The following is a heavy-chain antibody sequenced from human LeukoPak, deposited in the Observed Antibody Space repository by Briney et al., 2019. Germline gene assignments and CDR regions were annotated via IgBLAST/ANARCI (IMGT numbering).Heavy chain of an antibody. CDR3: AKDRRAGYSSGWGFFDY. CDR2: ISWNSGSI. CDR1: GFTFDDYA. V-gene: IGHV3-9*01. J-gene: IGHJ4*02. Sequence: PGRSLRLSCAASGFTFDDYAMHWVRQAPGKGLEWVSGISWNSGSIGYADSVKGRFTISRDNAKNSLYLQMNSLRAEDTALYYCAKDRRAGYSSGWGFFDYWGQGTLVTVSS. D-gene: IGHD6-19*01.